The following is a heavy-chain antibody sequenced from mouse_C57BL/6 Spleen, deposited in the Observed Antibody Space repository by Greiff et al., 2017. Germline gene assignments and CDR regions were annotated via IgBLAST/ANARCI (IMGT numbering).Heavy chain of an antibody. Sequence: VQLQQSGAELARPGASVKLSCKASGYTFTSYGISWVKQRTGQGLEWIGEIYPRSGNTYYNEKFKGKATLTADKSSSTAYMELRSLTSEDSAVYFCARLDFYYYGSSGYFDGWGTGTTVTVSS. J-gene: IGHJ1*03. D-gene: IGHD1-1*01. CDR3: ARLDFYYYGSSGYFDG. V-gene: IGHV1-81*01. CDR1: GYTFTSYG. CDR2: IYPRSGNT.